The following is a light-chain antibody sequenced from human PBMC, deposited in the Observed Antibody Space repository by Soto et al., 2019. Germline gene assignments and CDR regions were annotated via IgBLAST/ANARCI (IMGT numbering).Light chain of an antibody. Sequence: DIPMTQSPSSLSASVGDTVTITCRASQGIRNFLAWYQQKPGKVPKLLMYAASTLQSGVPPRFSGSGSGTDFSLTISSLQPEDVATYYCQKYNSDPLTFGGGTKVEI. CDR1: QGIRNF. CDR2: AAS. CDR3: QKYNSDPLT. V-gene: IGKV1-27*01. J-gene: IGKJ4*01.